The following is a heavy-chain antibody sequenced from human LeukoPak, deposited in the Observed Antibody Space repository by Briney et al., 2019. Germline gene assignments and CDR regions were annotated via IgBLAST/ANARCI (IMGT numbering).Heavy chain of an antibody. CDR3: ARGYEPATSIYYFDY. Sequence: SETLSLTCAVYGGSFSGYYWSWIRQPPGKGLEWIGEINHSGSTNYNPSLKSRVTISVDTSKNQFSLELSSVTAADTAVYYCARGYEPATSIYYFDYWGQGTLVTVSS. J-gene: IGHJ4*02. V-gene: IGHV4-34*01. D-gene: IGHD1-14*01. CDR1: GGSFSGYY. CDR2: INHSGST.